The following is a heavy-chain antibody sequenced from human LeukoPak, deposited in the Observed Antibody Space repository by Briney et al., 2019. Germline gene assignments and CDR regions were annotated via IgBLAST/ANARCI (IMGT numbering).Heavy chain of an antibody. Sequence: GGSLRLSCAASGFTFSSYAMHWVRQAPGKGLEWVAVISYDGSNKYYADSVKGRFTISRDNSKNTLYLQMNSLRAEDTAVYYCARVDSSGYYFPFDYWGQGTLVTVSS. CDR1: GFTFSSYA. CDR3: ARVDSSGYYFPFDY. D-gene: IGHD3-22*01. V-gene: IGHV3-30-3*01. CDR2: ISYDGSNK. J-gene: IGHJ4*02.